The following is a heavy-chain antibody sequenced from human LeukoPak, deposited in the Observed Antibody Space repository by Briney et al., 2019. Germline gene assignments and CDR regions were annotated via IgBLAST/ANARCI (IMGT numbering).Heavy chain of an antibody. V-gene: IGHV4-34*01. Sequence: SETLSLTCAVYGGSFSGYYWSWIRQPPGKGLEWIGEINHSGSTNYNPSLKCRVTISVDTSKNQFSLKLSSVTAADTAVYYCARGLTMIVVANNWFDPWGQGTLVTVSS. CDR2: INHSGST. J-gene: IGHJ5*02. D-gene: IGHD3-22*01. CDR3: ARGLTMIVVANNWFDP. CDR1: GGSFSGYY.